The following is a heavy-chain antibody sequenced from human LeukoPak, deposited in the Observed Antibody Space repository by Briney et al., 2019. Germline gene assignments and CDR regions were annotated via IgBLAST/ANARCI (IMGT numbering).Heavy chain of an antibody. CDR3: ARGLVTMVRGVMSYYYYYMDV. V-gene: IGHV1-8*01. Sequence: ASVKVSCKASGYTFTSYDINWVRQATGQGLEWMGWMNPNSGNTGYAQKFQGRVTMTRNTSISTAYMELSSLRSGDTAVYYCARGLVTMVRGVMSYYYYYMDVWGKGTTVTISS. D-gene: IGHD3-10*01. CDR1: GYTFTSYD. CDR2: MNPNSGNT. J-gene: IGHJ6*03.